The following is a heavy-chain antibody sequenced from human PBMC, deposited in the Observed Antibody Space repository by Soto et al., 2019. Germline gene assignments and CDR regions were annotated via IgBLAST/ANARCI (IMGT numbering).Heavy chain of an antibody. Sequence: QVQLVESGGGLVKPGGSLRLSCVASGFTFNGYYMSWIRQAPGKGPEWVSCISSSSSDINYADSVKGRFTTSRDNAKNSLHLQMNSLRAEDTAVYYCARGDRVADSWGQGTLVTVSS. V-gene: IGHV3-11*05. CDR1: GFTFNGYY. CDR3: ARGDRVADS. D-gene: IGHD3-3*01. CDR2: ISSSSSDI. J-gene: IGHJ4*02.